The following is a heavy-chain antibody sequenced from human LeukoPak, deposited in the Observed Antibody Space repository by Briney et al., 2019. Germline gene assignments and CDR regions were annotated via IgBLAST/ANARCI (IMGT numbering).Heavy chain of an antibody. D-gene: IGHD6-13*01. CDR3: AKDHGSSDWYYFDY. J-gene: IGHJ4*02. CDR2: ISSSGSTI. V-gene: IGHV3-48*03. Sequence: GGSLRLSCAASGFTFSSYEMNWVRQAPGKGLEWVSYISSSGSTIYYADSVKGRFTISRDNAKNSLYLQMNTLRADDTAVYYCAKDHGSSDWYYFDYWGQGTLVTVSS. CDR1: GFTFSSYE.